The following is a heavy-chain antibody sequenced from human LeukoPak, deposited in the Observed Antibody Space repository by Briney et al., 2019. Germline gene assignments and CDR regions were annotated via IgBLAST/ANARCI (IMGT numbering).Heavy chain of an antibody. Sequence: PSETLSLTCTVSGGSISIYYWSWLRQPPGKGLEWVGYIYYSGSTNYNPSLKSRVTISVDTSQTQFYLKLRSVTAADTAVYYRARIHSGSYPSPYDAFEIWGQGKMVTVSS. CDR1: GGSISIYY. CDR3: ARIHSGSYPSPYDAFEI. D-gene: IGHD1-26*01. CDR2: IYYSGST. V-gene: IGHV4-59*01. J-gene: IGHJ3*02.